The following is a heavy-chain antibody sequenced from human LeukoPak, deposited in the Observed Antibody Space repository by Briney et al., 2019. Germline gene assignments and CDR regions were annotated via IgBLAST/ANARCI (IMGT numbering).Heavy chain of an antibody. D-gene: IGHD2-15*01. CDR1: GFTFSSYW. J-gene: IGHJ4*02. CDR2: IKQGGSEK. CDR3: ASLVVVVAASDY. Sequence: GGSLRLSCAASGFTFSSYWMSWVRQAPGKGLEWVANIKQGGSEKHYVDSVKGRFTISRDNAKNSLYLQMNSLRAEDTAVYYCASLVVVVAASDYWGQGTLATVSS. V-gene: IGHV3-7*01.